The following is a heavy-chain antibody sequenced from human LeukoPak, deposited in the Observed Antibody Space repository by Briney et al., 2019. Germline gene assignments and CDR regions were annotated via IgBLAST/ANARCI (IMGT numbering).Heavy chain of an antibody. Sequence: GGSLRLSCAASGFTFSRYDMHWVRQVTGKGLEWVSAISTAGDTYYPGSVKGRFTVSRENPKNSLYLQMNSLSAGDTAVYYCARDISGGYDGLDVWGQGTTVTVSS. J-gene: IGHJ6*02. V-gene: IGHV3-13*01. D-gene: IGHD3-22*01. CDR1: GFTFSRYD. CDR2: ISTAGDT. CDR3: ARDISGGYDGLDV.